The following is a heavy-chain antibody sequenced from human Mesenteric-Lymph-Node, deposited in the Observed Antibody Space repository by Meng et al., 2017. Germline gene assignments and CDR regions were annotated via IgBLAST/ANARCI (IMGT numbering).Heavy chain of an antibody. CDR1: GYTFTDYY. J-gene: IGHJ3*02. Sequence: ASVKVSCKASGYTFTDYYIHWVRQAPGQGLEWMGWISTNKGYTKYPQKLQGRVTMTTDTSTSTAYMELRSLRSDDTAVYYCARDPGQWLVLSRVFPDAFDIWGQGTMVTVSS. CDR3: ARDPGQWLVLSRVFPDAFDI. CDR2: ISTNKGYT. V-gene: IGHV1-18*04. D-gene: IGHD6-19*01.